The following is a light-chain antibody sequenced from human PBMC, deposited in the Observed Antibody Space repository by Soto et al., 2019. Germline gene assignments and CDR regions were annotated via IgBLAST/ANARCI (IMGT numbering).Light chain of an antibody. CDR3: SSDTTSSSFVV. Sequence: QSALTQPASVSGSPGQSITISCTGTSSDFGSYDYVSWYQQHPGKAPKLIIFDVSYRPSGVSNRYSGSKSGNTASLTISGLQAEDEADYYCSSDTTSSSFVVFGGGTKVTVL. CDR1: SSDFGSYDY. V-gene: IGLV2-14*03. J-gene: IGLJ2*01. CDR2: DVS.